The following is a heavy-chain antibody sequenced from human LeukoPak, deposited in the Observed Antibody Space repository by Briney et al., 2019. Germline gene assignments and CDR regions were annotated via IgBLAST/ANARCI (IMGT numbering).Heavy chain of an antibody. CDR2: IYYSGST. Sequence: NPSETLSLTCTVSGGSISSYYWGWIRQPPGKGLEWIGYIYYSGSTNYNPSLKSRVTISVDTSKNQFSLKLTSVTAAVTAVYYCARGVPEYYDFWSGYFYYFDYWGQGTLVTVSS. CDR1: GGSISSYY. CDR3: ARGVPEYYDFWSGYFYYFDY. D-gene: IGHD3-3*01. J-gene: IGHJ4*02. V-gene: IGHV4-59*01.